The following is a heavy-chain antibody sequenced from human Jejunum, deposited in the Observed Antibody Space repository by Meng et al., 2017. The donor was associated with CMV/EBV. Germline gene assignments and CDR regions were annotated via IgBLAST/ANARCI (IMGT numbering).Heavy chain of an antibody. V-gene: IGHV3-30-3*01. CDR3: AREDDYRNYFDY. CDR1: GFTFSNYA. CDR2: MSYDGSNK. D-gene: IGHD4-11*01. Sequence: CAASGFTFSNYALHWVRQAPGKGLECVTVMSYDGSNKYYAASVKGRFTISRDSSKNTLYLQMDSLRPEDTAVYYCAREDDYRNYFDYWGQGTLVTVSS. J-gene: IGHJ4*02.